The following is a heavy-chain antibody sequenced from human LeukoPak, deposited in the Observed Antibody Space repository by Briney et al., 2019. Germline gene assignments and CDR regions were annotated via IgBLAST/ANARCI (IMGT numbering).Heavy chain of an antibody. CDR3: ARGVDFWSGYQNWFDP. D-gene: IGHD3-3*01. CDR1: GGSISNYY. Sequence: SETLSLTCTVSGGSISNYYWSWIRQPAGKGLEWIGRMYTSGSTNYNPSLKSRVTMPVDTSKNQFSLNLSSVTAADTAVYYCARGVDFWSGYQNWFDPWGQGTLVSVSS. CDR2: MYTSGST. V-gene: IGHV4-4*07. J-gene: IGHJ5*02.